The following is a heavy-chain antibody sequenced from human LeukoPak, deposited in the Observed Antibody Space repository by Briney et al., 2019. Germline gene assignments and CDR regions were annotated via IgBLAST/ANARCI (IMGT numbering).Heavy chain of an antibody. CDR1: GGTFSSYA. CDR2: IIPIFGTA. D-gene: IGHD3-10*01. J-gene: IGHJ5*02. Sequence: ASVKVSCKASGGTFSSYAISWVRQAPGQGLEWMGGIIPIFGTANYAQKFQGRVTMTRNTSISTAYMELSSLRSEDTAVYYCARGLGEQLLWFGELLSGNWFDPWGQGTLVTVSS. V-gene: IGHV1-69*05. CDR3: ARGLGEQLLWFGELLSGNWFDP.